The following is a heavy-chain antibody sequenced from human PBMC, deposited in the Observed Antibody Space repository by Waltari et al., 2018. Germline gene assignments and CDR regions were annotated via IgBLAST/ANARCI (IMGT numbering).Heavy chain of an antibody. CDR1: GFPFSSSA. J-gene: IGHJ4*02. CDR3: AKGETSGWYRCFDY. CDR2: ITGSVGTT. V-gene: IGHV3-23*04. D-gene: IGHD6-19*01. Sequence: EVQLVESGGDLVQPGGSLRLSCAASGFPFSSSARGWVRQAPGKGLEWVSSITGSVGTTYYAASVKGQFTISRDNSKNTLYLQMNSLRAEDTAVYYCAKGETSGWYRCFDYWGQGALVTVSS.